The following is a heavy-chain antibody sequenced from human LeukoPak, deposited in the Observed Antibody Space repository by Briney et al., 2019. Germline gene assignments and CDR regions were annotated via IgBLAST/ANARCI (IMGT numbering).Heavy chain of an antibody. Sequence: GGSLRLSCAASGFTFSSYGMHWVRQAPGKGLEWVAVISYDGSNKYYADSVKGRFTISRDNFKNTLYLQMNSLRAEDTAVYYCAKDKDNWNDYYYGMDVWGKGTTVTVSS. D-gene: IGHD1-1*01. CDR3: AKDKDNWNDYYYGMDV. CDR2: ISYDGSNK. V-gene: IGHV3-30*18. J-gene: IGHJ6*04. CDR1: GFTFSSYG.